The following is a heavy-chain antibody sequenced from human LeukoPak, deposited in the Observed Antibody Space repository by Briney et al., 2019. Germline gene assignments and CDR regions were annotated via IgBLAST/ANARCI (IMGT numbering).Heavy chain of an antibody. Sequence: GGSLRLSCAASGFTVSTNYINWVRQAPGKGLEWVSVIYSGGNTYYADSVEGRFTISRDNSKNTLYLQMNSLRAEDTAVYYCATHYYDSSGYYYELFGYWGQGTLVTVSS. CDR3: ATHYYDSSGYYYELFGY. D-gene: IGHD3-22*01. J-gene: IGHJ4*02. CDR2: IYSGGNT. CDR1: GFTVSTNY. V-gene: IGHV3-66*01.